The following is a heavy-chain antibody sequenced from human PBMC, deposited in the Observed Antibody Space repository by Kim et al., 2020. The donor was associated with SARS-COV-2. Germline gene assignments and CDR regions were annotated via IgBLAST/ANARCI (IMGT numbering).Heavy chain of an antibody. D-gene: IGHD3-10*01. CDR2: IYHSGST. V-gene: IGHV4-38-2*02. Sequence: SETLSLTCTVSGYSISSGYYWGWIRQPPGKGLEWIGSIYHSGSTYYNPSLKSRVTISVDTSKNQFSLKLSSVTAADTAVYYCARSLTMVRGVMATKSDYWGQGTLVTVSS. J-gene: IGHJ4*02. CDR3: ARSLTMVRGVMATKSDY. CDR1: GYSISSGYY.